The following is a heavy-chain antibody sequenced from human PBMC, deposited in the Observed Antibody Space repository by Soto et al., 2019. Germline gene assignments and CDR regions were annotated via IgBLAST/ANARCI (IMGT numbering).Heavy chain of an antibody. Sequence: GGSVKVSCKASGYPFTGYYMHLVRQAPGQGLEWMGWVNPNSGGTNYAQKFQGRVTMTRDMSISTAYMELSRLRPDDTAVYYCARTCRSGGSCYLEYWGEGTMVTVSS. V-gene: IGHV1-2*02. CDR1: GYPFTGYY. CDR2: VNPNSGGT. CDR3: ARTCRSGGSCYLEY. J-gene: IGHJ4*02. D-gene: IGHD2-15*01.